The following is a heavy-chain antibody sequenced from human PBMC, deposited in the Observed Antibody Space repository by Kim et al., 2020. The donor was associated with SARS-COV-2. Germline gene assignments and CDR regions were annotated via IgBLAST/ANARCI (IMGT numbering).Heavy chain of an antibody. CDR2: YPSGRT. V-gene: IGHV4-4*07. CDR3: ASALGH. D-gene: IGHD3-16*02. Sequence: YPSGRTTDNPSLKSRVTMSVDMSKNQFSLKLSSVTAADTAVYYCASALGHWGQGTLVTVSS. J-gene: IGHJ4*02.